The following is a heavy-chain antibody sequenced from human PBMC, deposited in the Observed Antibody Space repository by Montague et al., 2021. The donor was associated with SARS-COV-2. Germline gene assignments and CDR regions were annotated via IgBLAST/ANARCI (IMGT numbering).Heavy chain of an antibody. CDR1: GFTFNTYY. V-gene: IGHV3-74*01. J-gene: IGHJ6*02. D-gene: IGHD5-18*01. CDR3: ARDLLVQLSLGMDV. CDR2: INSDGSST. Sequence: SLRLSCAASGFTFNTYYIHWVRQAPGKGLVWVSRINSDGSSTTYADSVKGRFTISRDNSKNTLYLQMNSLRAEDTAVYYCARDLLVQLSLGMDVWGQGTTVTVSS.